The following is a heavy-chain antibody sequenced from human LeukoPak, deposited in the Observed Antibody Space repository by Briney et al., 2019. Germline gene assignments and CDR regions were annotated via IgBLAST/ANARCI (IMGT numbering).Heavy chain of an antibody. D-gene: IGHD6-13*01. CDR1: GFTFSSYW. Sequence: AGSLRLTCAASGFTFSSYWMSWVRQAPGKGLEWVSAFSGSGGSTYYADSVKGRFTISRDNSKNTLYLQMNSLRAEDTAVYYCAKSGAAGFDLWGQGTMVTVSS. J-gene: IGHJ3*01. CDR2: FSGSGGST. CDR3: AKSGAAGFDL. V-gene: IGHV3-23*01.